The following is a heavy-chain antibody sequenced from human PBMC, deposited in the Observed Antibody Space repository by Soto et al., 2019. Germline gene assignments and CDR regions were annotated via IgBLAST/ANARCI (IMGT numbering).Heavy chain of an antibody. V-gene: IGHV3-30-3*01. CDR1: GFTFSSYA. CDR2: ISYDGSNK. J-gene: IGHJ6*02. D-gene: IGHD3-10*01. Sequence: QVQLVESGGGVVQPGRSLRLSCAASGFTFSSYAMHWVRQAPGKGLEWVAVISYDGSNKYYADSVKGRFTIPRDNSKNTLYLQMNSLRAEDTAVYYCARRGYGMDVWGQGTTVTVSS. CDR3: ARRGYGMDV.